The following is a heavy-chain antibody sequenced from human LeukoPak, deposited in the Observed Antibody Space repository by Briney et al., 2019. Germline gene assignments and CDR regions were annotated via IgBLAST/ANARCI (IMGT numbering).Heavy chain of an antibody. Sequence: PGGSLRLSCAASGSSLSSYEMNWVRQAPGKGLEWVSYITNSGNTRYYADSVKGRFTISRDNAKNSLHLQMNSLRAEDTAIYFCARDFLLGMGIPLWGQGTLVTVSS. V-gene: IGHV3-48*03. J-gene: IGHJ4*02. CDR3: ARDFLLGMGIPL. D-gene: IGHD2-8*02. CDR2: ITNSGNTR. CDR1: GSSLSSYE.